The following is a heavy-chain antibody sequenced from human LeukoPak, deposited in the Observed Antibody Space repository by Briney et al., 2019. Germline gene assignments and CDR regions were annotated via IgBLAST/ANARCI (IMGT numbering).Heavy chain of an antibody. D-gene: IGHD3-10*01. J-gene: IGHJ4*02. Sequence: GGSLRLSCTISGFTFSKYWMRWVRQAPGKGLEWVASIDKDGREKRYVDSAEGRFTISRDNAKNSVYLQMTSLGAEDTAVYYCATYTQNFGAPGTDYWGQGTLVTVSS. CDR3: ATYTQNFGAPGTDY. V-gene: IGHV3-7*01. CDR2: IDKDGREK. CDR1: GFTFSKYW.